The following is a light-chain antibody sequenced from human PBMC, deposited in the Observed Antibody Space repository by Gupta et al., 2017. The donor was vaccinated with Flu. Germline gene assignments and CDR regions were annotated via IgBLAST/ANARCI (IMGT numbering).Light chain of an antibody. CDR1: QGVSGSS. J-gene: IGKJ1*01. V-gene: IGKV3-20*01. CDR3: QQYSSTPWT. Sequence: EIVLTQSPGTLSLSPGERATLSCSASQGVSGSSLAWYQQKPGQAPRLLIHTAFTRAIGIPDRFSGSGSGTDFTLKISRLEPDDFAVYYCQQYSSTPWTFGQGTKVEIK. CDR2: TAF.